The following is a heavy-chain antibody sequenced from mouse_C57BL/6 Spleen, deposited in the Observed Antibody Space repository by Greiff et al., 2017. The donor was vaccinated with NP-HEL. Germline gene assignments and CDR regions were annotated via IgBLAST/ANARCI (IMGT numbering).Heavy chain of an antibody. Sequence: EVKLVESGGDLVKPGGSLKLSCAASGFTFSSYGMSWVRQTPDKRLEWVATISSGGSYTYYPDSVKGRFTISRDNAKNTLYLQMSSLKSEDTAMYYCARQGANWDFAYWGQGTLVTVSA. CDR3: ARQGANWDFAY. CDR1: GFTFSSYG. V-gene: IGHV5-6*01. J-gene: IGHJ3*01. D-gene: IGHD4-1*01. CDR2: ISSGGSYT.